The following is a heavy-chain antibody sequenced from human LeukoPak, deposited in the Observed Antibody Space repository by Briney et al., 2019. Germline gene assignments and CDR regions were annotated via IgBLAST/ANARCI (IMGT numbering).Heavy chain of an antibody. D-gene: IGHD2-2*01. V-gene: IGHV3-23*02. CDR3: AKDRRGCSSTSCYYQFDY. CDR1: GFTFSSYA. J-gene: IGHJ4*02. CDR2: ISDSGGST. Sequence: GGSLRLSCAASGFTFSSYAMRWVRQAPGKGVEWVAAISDSGGSTYYGDYGKGRFTISRENSKKTVYMEMNRERAEDTAVYYCAKDRRGCSSTSCYYQFDYWGQGTLVTVSS.